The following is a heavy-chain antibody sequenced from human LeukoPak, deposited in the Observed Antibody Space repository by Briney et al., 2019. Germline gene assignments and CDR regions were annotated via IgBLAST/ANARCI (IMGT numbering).Heavy chain of an antibody. V-gene: IGHV5-51*01. CDR2: IYPGDSDA. D-gene: IGHD4-17*01. Sequence: GESLKISCKGSGYKFTNYWIGWVRQMPGKCLEWMAIIYPGDSDARYSPSFQGQVTISADESINTAFLQWTTLKASDTAMYYCAMHFGDGAYYFDYWGQGTLVTVSS. CDR3: AMHFGDGAYYFDY. CDR1: GYKFTNYW. J-gene: IGHJ4*02.